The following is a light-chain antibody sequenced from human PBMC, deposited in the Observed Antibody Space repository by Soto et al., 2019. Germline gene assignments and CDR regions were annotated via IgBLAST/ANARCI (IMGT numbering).Light chain of an antibody. CDR3: QQYGSSSWT. CDR1: QSVSSSY. J-gene: IGKJ1*01. CDR2: GAS. Sequence: EIVLTQSPGTLSLSPGERATLPCRASQSVSSSYLAWYQQKPGQAPRFLIFGASSRATGIPDRFSGSGSGTDFTLTISRLEPEDFALYYCQQYGSSSWTFGQGTKVEIK. V-gene: IGKV3-20*01.